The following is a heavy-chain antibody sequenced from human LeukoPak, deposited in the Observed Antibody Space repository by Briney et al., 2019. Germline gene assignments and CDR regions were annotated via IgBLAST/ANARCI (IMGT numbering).Heavy chain of an antibody. D-gene: IGHD2-2*01. J-gene: IGHJ4*02. CDR1: GFTFSSYA. Sequence: PGGSLRHSCAASGFTFSSYAMRWVRQAKGKGLEWVPGISGNGVNTYHADSVKGRFTISRDNSKNTLYLQMNSLRVEDTAVYYFAKPMCSSTSCYRYFDYWGQGSPVTVSS. V-gene: IGHV3-23*01. CDR3: AKPMCSSTSCYRYFDY. CDR2: ISGNGVNT.